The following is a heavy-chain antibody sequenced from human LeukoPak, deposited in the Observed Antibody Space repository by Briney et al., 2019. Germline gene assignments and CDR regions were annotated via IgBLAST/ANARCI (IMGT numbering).Heavy chain of an antibody. J-gene: IGHJ5*02. Sequence: GSLRLSCAASGFTFSDYYMSWIRQAPGKGLEWVSYISSSGSTIYYADSVKGRFTNSRDNAKNSLYLQMNSLRAEDTAVYYCARDSLSSGWSAWFDPWGQGTLVTVSS. D-gene: IGHD6-19*01. CDR1: GFTFSDYY. CDR2: ISSSGSTI. CDR3: ARDSLSSGWSAWFDP. V-gene: IGHV3-11*01.